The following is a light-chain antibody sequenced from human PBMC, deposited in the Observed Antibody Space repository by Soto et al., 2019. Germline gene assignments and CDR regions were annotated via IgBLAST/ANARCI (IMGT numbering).Light chain of an antibody. J-gene: IGLJ2*01. Sequence: QSALTQPASVSGSPGQSITISCTGTSSDVGGYNYVSWYQQHPGKAPKLMIYEVSNRPSGVSNRFSGSKSGNTASLTISGLQAEDEADYFCCSYGGAYTFVIFGGGTKLTVL. V-gene: IGLV2-14*01. CDR3: CSYGGAYTFVI. CDR2: EVS. CDR1: SSDVGGYNY.